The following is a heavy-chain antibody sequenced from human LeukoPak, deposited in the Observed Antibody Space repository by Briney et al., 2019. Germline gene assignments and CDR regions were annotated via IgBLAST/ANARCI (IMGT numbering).Heavy chain of an antibody. V-gene: IGHV1-46*01. J-gene: IGHJ4*02. Sequence: GASVKVSCKASGYTFTGYYMHWVRQAPGQGLEWMGIINPSGGSTNYAQKFQGRVTMTRDTSTSTVCMELSSLTSEDTAVYYCARDPYSRGKANYFDNWGQGTLVTVSS. CDR1: GYTFTGYY. CDR2: INPSGGST. CDR3: ARDPYSRGKANYFDN. D-gene: IGHD3-22*01.